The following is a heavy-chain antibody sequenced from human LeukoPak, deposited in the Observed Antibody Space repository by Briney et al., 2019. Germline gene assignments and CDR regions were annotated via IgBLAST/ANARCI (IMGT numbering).Heavy chain of an antibody. V-gene: IGHV3-9*01. CDR3: AKARLIVRYSSSWSFDY. Sequence: GGSLRLSCAASGFTFRSSAMSWVRQAPGKGLEWVSGISWNSGSIGYADSVKGRFTISRDNAKNSLYLQMNSLRAEDTALYYCAKARLIVRYSSSWSFDYWGQGTLVTVSS. D-gene: IGHD6-13*01. J-gene: IGHJ4*02. CDR1: GFTFRSSA. CDR2: ISWNSGSI.